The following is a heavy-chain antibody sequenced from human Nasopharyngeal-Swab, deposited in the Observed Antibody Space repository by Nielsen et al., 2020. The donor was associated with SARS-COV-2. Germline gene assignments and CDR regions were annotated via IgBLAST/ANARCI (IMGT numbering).Heavy chain of an antibody. V-gene: IGHV1-8*01. Sequence: ASVKVSCRASGYTFTSYDINWVRQATGQGLEWMGWMNPNSGNTGYAQKFQGRVTMTRNTSISTAYMELCSLRSEDTAVYYCARAGAAAPGVYYGMDVWGQGTTVTVSS. CDR3: ARAGAAAPGVYYGMDV. CDR2: MNPNSGNT. D-gene: IGHD6-13*01. CDR1: GYTFTSYD. J-gene: IGHJ6*02.